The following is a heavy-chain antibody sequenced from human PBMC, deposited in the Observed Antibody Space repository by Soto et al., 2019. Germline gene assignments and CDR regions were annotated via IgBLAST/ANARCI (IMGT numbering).Heavy chain of an antibody. V-gene: IGHV4-59*01. CDR3: ARVGANDFWSGPTQYYFDY. CDR1: GGSISSYY. CDR2: IYYSGST. Sequence: KPSETLSLTCTVSGGSISSYYWSWIRQPPGKGLEWIGYIYYSGSTNYNPSLKSRVTISVDTSKNQFSLKLSSVTAADTAVYYCARVGANDFWSGPTQYYFDYWGQGTLVTV. J-gene: IGHJ4*02. D-gene: IGHD3-3*01.